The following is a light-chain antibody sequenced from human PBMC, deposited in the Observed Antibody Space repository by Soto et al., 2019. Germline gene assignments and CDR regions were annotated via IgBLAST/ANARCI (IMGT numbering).Light chain of an antibody. CDR2: GAS. CDR1: QSIAKS. J-gene: IGKJ1*01. CDR3: QQYGGSPRT. V-gene: IGKV3-20*01. Sequence: EMVLTQSPGTLSLSPGERASLSCRASQSIAKSLAWYQQKPGQAPRLLIFGASNRATGIPDRFSGSGSGTDFTLTISRLEPEDFAVYHCQQYGGSPRTFGQGTKVERK.